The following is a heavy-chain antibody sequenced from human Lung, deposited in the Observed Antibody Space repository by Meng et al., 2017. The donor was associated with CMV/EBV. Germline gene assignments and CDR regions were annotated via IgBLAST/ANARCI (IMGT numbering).Heavy chain of an antibody. CDR3: ARALLGYCSSTSCSDVRYFDY. Sequence: ESLKISXAASGFTFSSYSMNWVRQAPGKGLEWVSYISSSSSTIYYADSVKGRFTISRDNAKNSLYLQMNSLRAEDTAVYYCARALLGYCSSTSCSDVRYFDYWGQGTLVTFSS. D-gene: IGHD2-2*01. CDR1: GFTFSSYS. CDR2: ISSSSSTI. J-gene: IGHJ4*02. V-gene: IGHV3-48*04.